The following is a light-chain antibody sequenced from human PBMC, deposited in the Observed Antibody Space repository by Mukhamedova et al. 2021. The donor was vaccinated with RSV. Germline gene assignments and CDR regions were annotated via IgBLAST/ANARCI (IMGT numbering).Light chain of an antibody. J-gene: IGLJ3*02. V-gene: IGLV6-57*02. CDR2: EDN. CDR1: SGSIASNY. CDR3: SSYTSSSTWV. Sequence: GSSGSIASNYVQWYQQRPGSAPTTVIYEDNQRPSGVPDRFSGSKSGNTASLTISGLQAEDEADYYCSSYTSSSTWVFGGGTKLTVL.